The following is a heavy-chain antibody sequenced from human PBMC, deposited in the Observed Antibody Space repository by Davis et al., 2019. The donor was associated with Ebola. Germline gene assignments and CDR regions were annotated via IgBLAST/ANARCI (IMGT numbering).Heavy chain of an antibody. CDR1: GYNFDIYW. CDR2: IDPSDSYT. Sequence: GESLKISCKGSGYNFDIYWIAWVRQVPGKGLEWMGRIDPSDSYTNYSPSFQGHVTISADKSISTAYLQWSSLKASDTAMYYCARQNWYSSSWYSDYWGQGTLVTVSS. J-gene: IGHJ4*02. CDR3: ARQNWYSSSWYSDY. D-gene: IGHD6-13*01. V-gene: IGHV5-10-1*01.